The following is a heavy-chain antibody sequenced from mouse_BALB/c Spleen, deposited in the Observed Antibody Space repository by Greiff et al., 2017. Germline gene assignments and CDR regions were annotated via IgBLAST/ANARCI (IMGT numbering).Heavy chain of an antibody. D-gene: IGHD2-14*01. J-gene: IGHJ2*01. Sequence: EVKLVESGGDLVKPGGSLKLSCAASGFTFSSYGMSWVRQTPDKRLEWVATISSGGSYTYYPDSVKGRFTISRDNAKNTLYLQMSSLKSEDTAMYYCARRGYRYDGNYLDYWGQGTTLTVSS. CDR3: ARRGYRYDGNYLDY. CDR1: GFTFSSYG. CDR2: ISSGGSYT. V-gene: IGHV5-6*02.